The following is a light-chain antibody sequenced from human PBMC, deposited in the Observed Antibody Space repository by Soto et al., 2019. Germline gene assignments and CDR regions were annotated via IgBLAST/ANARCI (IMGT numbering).Light chain of an antibody. J-gene: IGLJ2*01. V-gene: IGLV1-44*01. CDR2: SNN. CDR3: AAWDDSLHVV. Sequence: QSVLTQPPSASGTPGQRVTISCSGSSSNIGSNTVNWYQQLPGTAPKLLIYSNNQRPSGVPDRFSGSKSGTSASLAISGLQSEDEADYYCAAWDDSLHVVFGGGTKVTGL. CDR1: SSNIGSNT.